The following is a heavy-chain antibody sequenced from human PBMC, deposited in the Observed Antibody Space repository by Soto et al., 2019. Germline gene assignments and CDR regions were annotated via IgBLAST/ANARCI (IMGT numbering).Heavy chain of an antibody. CDR1: GFTFSSYA. CDR2: ISGSGDNT. CDR3: AKGPGSSWYTTGDY. J-gene: IGHJ4*02. D-gene: IGHD6-13*01. Sequence: EVQLLESGGGLVQPGGSLRLSCAASGFTFSSYAMSWVRQAPGKGLEWVSVISGSGDNTYYADSVRGRFTISRDNSKNTLYLQMNSLGAEDTAVYYCAKGPGSSWYTTGDYWGQGTLVTVSS. V-gene: IGHV3-23*01.